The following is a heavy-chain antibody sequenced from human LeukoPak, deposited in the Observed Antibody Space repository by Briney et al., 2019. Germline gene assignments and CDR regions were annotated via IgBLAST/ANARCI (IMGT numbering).Heavy chain of an antibody. CDR2: MCGSAGCT. D-gene: IGHD1-14*01. CDR3: ARDRPNYHESDGHYYNRDGDH. CDR1: GFTFKIYA. J-gene: IGHJ5*02. Sequence: GGSLRLSCAASGFTFKIYAMSWVRLAPGKGLQWVASMCGSAGCTFYADSVEGRFTISRDNSKNTLYLQMNCLRAEDTAIYYCARDRPNYHESDGHYYNRDGDHWGQGTLVTVSS. V-gene: IGHV3-23*01.